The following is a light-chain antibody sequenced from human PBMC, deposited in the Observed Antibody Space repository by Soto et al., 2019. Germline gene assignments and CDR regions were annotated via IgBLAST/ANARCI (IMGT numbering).Light chain of an antibody. CDR3: QQYGSSPRT. CDR2: AAS. V-gene: IGKV1-39*01. J-gene: IGKJ1*01. Sequence: DIQMTQSPSSLSASVGDRVTITCRASQTISSYLNWYQQTPGRAPKLLIYAASSLQGGVPSRFSGSGSGTDFTLTISRLEPEDFAVYYCQQYGSSPRTFGQGTKVEIK. CDR1: QTISSY.